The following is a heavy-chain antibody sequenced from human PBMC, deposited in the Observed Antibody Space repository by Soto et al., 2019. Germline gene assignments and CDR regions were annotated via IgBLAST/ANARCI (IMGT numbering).Heavy chain of an antibody. J-gene: IGHJ6*02. D-gene: IGHD3-10*01. Sequence: SETLSLTCAVSGGSISSGGYSWSWIRQPPGKGLEWIGEIYHSGSTDYNPSLKSRVTISVDKSKNQFSLKLSSVTAADTAVYYCARFGGGMDVWGQGTTVTVSS. CDR3: ARFGGGMDV. CDR2: IYHSGST. V-gene: IGHV4-30-2*01. CDR1: GGSISSGGYS.